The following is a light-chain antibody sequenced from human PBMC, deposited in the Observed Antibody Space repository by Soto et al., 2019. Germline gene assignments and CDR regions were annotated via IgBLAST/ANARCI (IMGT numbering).Light chain of an antibody. V-gene: IGKV1-27*01. CDR3: QKYTSAPFT. CDR2: AAS. CDR1: QGIANY. Sequence: DIQMTQSPSSLSASIGDRVTITCRASQGIANYLAWYQQKPGRVPKLLIYAASTLQSGVPSRFSGSGSGTDFTLTISSLQPEDVATYFCQKYTSAPFTFGPGTKVDIK. J-gene: IGKJ3*01.